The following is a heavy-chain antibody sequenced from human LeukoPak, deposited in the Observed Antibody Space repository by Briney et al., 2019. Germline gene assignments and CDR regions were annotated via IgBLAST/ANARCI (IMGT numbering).Heavy chain of an antibody. J-gene: IGHJ4*02. D-gene: IGHD1-1*01. Sequence: PGGSLRLSCAASGFTFGHYWMHWVRQAPGKGLEWVSRIEYNGRTTNYAASVKGRSTFSRDNAKSTLYLQMTRLRVDTTAVYSFASQLFVGSIDWWGQGTLVTVSS. CDR2: IEYNGRTT. CDR3: ASQLFVGSIDW. CDR1: GFTFGHYW. V-gene: IGHV3-74*01.